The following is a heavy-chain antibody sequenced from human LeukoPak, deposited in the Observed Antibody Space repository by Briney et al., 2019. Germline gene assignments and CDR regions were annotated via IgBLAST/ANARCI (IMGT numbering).Heavy chain of an antibody. CDR2: ITGISDI. CDR1: GFTLSDYS. V-gene: IGHV3-69-1*02. J-gene: IGHJ4*02. Sequence: PGGSLRLSCTASGFTLSDYSVNWVRQAPGKGLEWVSCITGISDIYYADSVKGRFTISRDNAKNSVYLQMNSLRAEDTGIYYCARAIRLWGQGTLVTVSS. CDR3: ARAIRL. D-gene: IGHD1-1*01.